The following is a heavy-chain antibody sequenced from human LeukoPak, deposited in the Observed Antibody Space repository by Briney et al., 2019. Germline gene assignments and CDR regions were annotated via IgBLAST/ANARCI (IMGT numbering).Heavy chain of an antibody. V-gene: IGHV4-59*12. CDR3: ARVGKLRFLEWTAYYFDY. J-gene: IGHJ4*02. Sequence: KSSETLSLTCTVSDDSITIYYWTWIRQPPGKGLEWIGYIDHTGITNYNPSLNSRVTISRDTSKNHFSLELSSVTAADTAVYYCARVGKLRFLEWTAYYFDYWGQGTLVTVSS. CDR1: DDSITIYY. D-gene: IGHD3-3*01. CDR2: IDHTGIT.